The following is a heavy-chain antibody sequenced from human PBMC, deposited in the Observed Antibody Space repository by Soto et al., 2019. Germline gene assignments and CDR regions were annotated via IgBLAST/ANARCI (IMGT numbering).Heavy chain of an antibody. D-gene: IGHD3-3*01. Sequence: ASVTVSCKAPGDTFTSYYLNWVRQAPGQGLEWMGVINPHGGSTKYAQKFQGRITMTRDTSRSTVYMELGSLRSDDTAIYYCARSSGGNFGIIIEGSNWFDPWGQGTLVTVSS. CDR3: ARSSGGNFGIIIEGSNWFDP. CDR2: INPHGGST. V-gene: IGHV1-46*01. CDR1: GDTFTSYY. J-gene: IGHJ5*02.